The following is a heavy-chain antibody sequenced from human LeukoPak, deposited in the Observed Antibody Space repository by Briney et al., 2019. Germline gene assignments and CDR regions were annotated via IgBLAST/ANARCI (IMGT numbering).Heavy chain of an antibody. CDR1: GYIFTSYW. CDR3: ARPKVGATSGDNWFDP. D-gene: IGHD1-26*01. J-gene: IGHJ5*02. CDR2: IYPGDSDT. Sequence: GESLKISCKGSGYIFTSYWIGWVRQMPGKGLEWMGIIYPGDSDTRYSPSFQGQVTISADKSISTAYLQWSSLKASDTAMYYCARPKVGATSGDNWFDPWGQGTLVTVSS. V-gene: IGHV5-51*01.